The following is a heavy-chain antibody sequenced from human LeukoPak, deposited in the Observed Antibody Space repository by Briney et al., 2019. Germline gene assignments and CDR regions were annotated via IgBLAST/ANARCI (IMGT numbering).Heavy chain of an antibody. J-gene: IGHJ4*02. CDR2: IYSGGST. V-gene: IGHV3-66*01. Sequence: PGGSLRLSCAASGFTVSSNYMSWVRQAPGKGLEWVSVIYSGGSTYYADSVKGRFTISRDNSKNTLYLQMNSLRAEDTAVYYCARDSSQTYYFDYWGQGTLVTASS. D-gene: IGHD6-13*01. CDR1: GFTVSSNY. CDR3: ARDSSQTYYFDY.